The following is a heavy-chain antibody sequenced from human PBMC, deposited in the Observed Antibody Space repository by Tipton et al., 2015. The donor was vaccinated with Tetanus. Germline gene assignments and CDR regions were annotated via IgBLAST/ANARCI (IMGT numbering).Heavy chain of an antibody. CDR1: GFTFKSYT. Sequence: GSLRLSCAASGFTFKSYTMNWLRQAPGNGLEWVAAISGSRLTPYYADSVKGRFTISRDNSKNTLYLQMNSLRTDDTAVYYCARVPYSGSSHLYTRFDYWGQGTLVIVSS. J-gene: IGHJ4*02. D-gene: IGHD1-26*01. CDR3: ARVPYSGSSHLYTRFDY. CDR2: ISGSRLTP. V-gene: IGHV3-23*01.